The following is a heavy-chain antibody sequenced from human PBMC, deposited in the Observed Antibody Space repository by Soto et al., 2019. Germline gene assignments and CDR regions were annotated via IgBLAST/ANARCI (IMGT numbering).Heavy chain of an antibody. CDR1: GYSFTAYG. CDR2: ISCYNGKT. J-gene: IGHJ6*02. D-gene: IGHD3-3*01. CDR3: ARDAPPPELRFLEWHNYDYNGMDV. V-gene: IGHV1-18*01. Sequence: QVQVVQSGDEVKETGASVRVSCKTSGYSFTAYGISWVRQAPGQGLEWMGWISCYNGKTKYAQKVQGRVTMTTDTSTSTAYMEVRSLSSDDTAIYYCARDAPPPELRFLEWHNYDYNGMDVWGQWTTVTVSS.